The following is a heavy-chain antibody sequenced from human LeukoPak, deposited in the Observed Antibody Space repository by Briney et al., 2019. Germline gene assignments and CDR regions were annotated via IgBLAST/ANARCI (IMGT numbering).Heavy chain of an antibody. CDR2: ISGYNGNT. D-gene: IGHD3-3*01. CDR3: ALARFVGPLLPDS. J-gene: IGHJ4*02. V-gene: IGHV1-18*01. Sequence: ASVKVSCKTSGYTFTNYAVSWVRQAPGQGLEWMGWISGYNGNTNYAQSLQGRGTMTADTSTNTAYMDLRRLRTDDTAVYYCALARFVGPLLPDSWGQGTLITVSS. CDR1: GYTFTNYA.